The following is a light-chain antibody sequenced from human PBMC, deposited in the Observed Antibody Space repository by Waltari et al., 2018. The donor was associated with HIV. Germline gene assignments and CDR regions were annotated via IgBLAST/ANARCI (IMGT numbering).Light chain of an antibody. CDR1: KLGDKY. V-gene: IGLV3-1*01. J-gene: IGLJ2*01. Sequence: SYELTQPPSVSVSPGQTASITCSGDKLGDKYACWYQQRPGQSTVLVISQDTKRPSGIPERFSGSNSGNTATLTISGTPAMDEADYYCQAWDSSTAQFGGGTKLTVL. CDR2: QDT. CDR3: QAWDSSTAQ.